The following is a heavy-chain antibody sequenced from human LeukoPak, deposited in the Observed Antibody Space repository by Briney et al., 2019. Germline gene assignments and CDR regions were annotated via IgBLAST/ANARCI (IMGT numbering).Heavy chain of an antibody. CDR3: ARVAGYGSGASYFDY. J-gene: IGHJ4*02. V-gene: IGHV4-34*01. CDR2: INHSGST. Sequence: SETLSLTCAVYGGSFSGYYWSWIRQPPGKGLEWIGEINHSGSTNYNPSLKSRVTISVDTSKNQFSLKLSSVTAADTAVYYCARVAGYGSGASYFDYWGQGTLVTVSS. CDR1: GGSFSGYY. D-gene: IGHD3-10*01.